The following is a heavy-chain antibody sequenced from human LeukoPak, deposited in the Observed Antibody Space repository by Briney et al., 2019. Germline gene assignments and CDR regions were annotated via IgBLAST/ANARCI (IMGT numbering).Heavy chain of an antibody. CDR3: AKGARWELPLDY. CDR2: ISGSGGRT. Sequence: GGSLRLSCAASGLTFSSYAMSWVRQAPGKGLEWVSAISGSGGRTYYADSVKGRFTISGDNSMDTLYLQMNSLRADDTAVYYCAKGARWELPLDYWGQGTLVTVSS. CDR1: GLTFSSYA. D-gene: IGHD1-26*01. J-gene: IGHJ4*02. V-gene: IGHV3-23*01.